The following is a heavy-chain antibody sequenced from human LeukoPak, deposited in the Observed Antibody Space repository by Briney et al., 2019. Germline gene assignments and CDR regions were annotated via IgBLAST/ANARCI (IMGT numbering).Heavy chain of an antibody. CDR2: IRYDGSNK. J-gene: IGHJ4*02. CDR3: AKAYYDFWSGYSFDY. Sequence: TGGSLRLSCAASGFTFSSYGMHWVRQAPGKGLEWVAFIRYDGSNKYYADSVKGRFTISRDNSKNTLYLQMNSLRAEDTAVYYCAKAYYDFWSGYSFDYWGQGTLVTVSS. CDR1: GFTFSSYG. V-gene: IGHV3-30*02. D-gene: IGHD3-3*01.